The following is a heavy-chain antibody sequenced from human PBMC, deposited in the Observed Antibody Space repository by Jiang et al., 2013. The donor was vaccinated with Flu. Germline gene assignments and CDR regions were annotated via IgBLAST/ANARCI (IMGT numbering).Heavy chain of an antibody. CDR2: IYYSGST. CDR1: GGSISSSSYY. J-gene: IGHJ4*02. CDR3: AREGGSIAARSLDY. Sequence: LLKPSETLSLTCTVSGGSISSSSYYWGWIRQPPGKGLEWIGSIYYSGSTYYNPSLKSRVTISVDTSKNQFSLKLSSVTAADTAVYYCAREGGSIAARSLDYWGQGTLVTVSS. D-gene: IGHD6-6*01. V-gene: IGHV4-39*07.